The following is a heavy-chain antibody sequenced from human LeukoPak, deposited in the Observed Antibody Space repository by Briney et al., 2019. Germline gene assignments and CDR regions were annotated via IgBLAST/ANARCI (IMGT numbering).Heavy chain of an antibody. D-gene: IGHD4-17*01. V-gene: IGHV3-53*04. CDR2: IYSGGST. CDR3: AGTTVTTLLYYYYYGMDV. J-gene: IGHJ6*02. CDR1: GFTFSSYA. Sequence: PGGSLRLSCAASGFTFSSYAMSWVRQAPGKGLEWVSVIYSGGSTYYADSVKGRFTISRHNSKNTLYLQMNSLRAEDTAVYYCAGTTVTTLLYYYYYGMDVWGQGTTVTVSS.